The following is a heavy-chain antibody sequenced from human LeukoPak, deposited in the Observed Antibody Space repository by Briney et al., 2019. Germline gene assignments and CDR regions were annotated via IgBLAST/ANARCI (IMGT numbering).Heavy chain of an antibody. D-gene: IGHD1-14*01. Sequence: PSETLSLTCTVSGGSISSYYWSWLRQPPGKGLEWIGYFYYSGSTNYNPSLKSRVTISVYTSKNQFSLKLSSVTAADTAVYYCAAVARTLVFDYWGQGTLVTVSS. V-gene: IGHV4-59*01. J-gene: IGHJ4*02. CDR2: FYYSGST. CDR1: GGSISSYY. CDR3: AAVARTLVFDY.